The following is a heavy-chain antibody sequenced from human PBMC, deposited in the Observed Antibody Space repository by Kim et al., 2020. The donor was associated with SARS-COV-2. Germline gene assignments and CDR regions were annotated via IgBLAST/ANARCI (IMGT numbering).Heavy chain of an antibody. Sequence: GGSLRLSCAASGFTFSSYWMHWVRQAPGKGLVWFSLIYCDWSTICYADSVKGRFTISRDNSKNTLYLQINSLRAEDTAVYYCSSRAYSSVWWYFDFLGQG. CDR1: GFTFSSYW. D-gene: IGHD6-19*01. V-gene: IGHV3-74*01. CDR2: IYCDWSTI. CDR3: SSRAYSSVWWYFDF. J-gene: IGHJ4*02.